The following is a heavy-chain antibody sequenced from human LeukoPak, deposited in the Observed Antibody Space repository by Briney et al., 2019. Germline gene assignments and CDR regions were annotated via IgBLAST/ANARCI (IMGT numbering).Heavy chain of an antibody. CDR3: ARLTTVTKFDY. Sequence: ASVKVSCKASGYTFTGYYIHWVRQAPGQGLEWMGRINPNSGGTNYAQKFQGRVTMTRDTSISTAYMELSRLRSDDTAVYYCARLTTVTKFDYWGQGTLVTVSS. V-gene: IGHV1-2*06. D-gene: IGHD4-11*01. J-gene: IGHJ4*02. CDR2: INPNSGGT. CDR1: GYTFTGYY.